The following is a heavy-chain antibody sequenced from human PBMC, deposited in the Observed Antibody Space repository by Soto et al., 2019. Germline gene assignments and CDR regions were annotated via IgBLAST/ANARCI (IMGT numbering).Heavy chain of an antibody. D-gene: IGHD3-9*01. CDR1: GGSFSGYY. CDR2: INHSGST. J-gene: IGHJ6*02. Sequence: SETLSLTCAVYGGSFSGYYWSWIRQPPGKGLEWIGEINHSGSTNYNPSLKSRVTISVDTSKNQFSLKLSSVTAADTAVYYCARGPNILTGYYRGYYYGMDVWGQGTTVT. V-gene: IGHV4-34*01. CDR3: ARGPNILTGYYRGYYYGMDV.